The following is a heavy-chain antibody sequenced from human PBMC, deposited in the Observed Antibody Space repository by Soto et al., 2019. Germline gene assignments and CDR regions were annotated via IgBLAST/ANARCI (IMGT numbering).Heavy chain of an antibody. D-gene: IGHD4-4*01. V-gene: IGHV3-7*05. CDR1: GFTFSSYW. CDR3: ARDPYIDSNYGVLDFDY. CDR2: IKQDGSEK. J-gene: IGHJ4*02. Sequence: GGSLRLSCAASGFTFSSYWMSWVRQAPGKGLEWVANIKQDGSEKYYVDSVKGRFTISRDNAKNSLYLQMNSLRAEDTAVYYCARDPYIDSNYGVLDFDYWGQGTLVTVSS.